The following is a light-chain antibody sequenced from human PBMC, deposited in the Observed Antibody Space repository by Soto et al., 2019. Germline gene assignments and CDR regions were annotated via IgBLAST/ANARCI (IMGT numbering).Light chain of an antibody. V-gene: IGKV1-5*03. CDR2: KAS. J-gene: IGKJ4*01. Sequence: DIQMTQSPSTLSAFVGDRVTITCRASQRTSGWLAWYQQKTGKAPKLLIYKASSLESGVPSRFSGSGSGTEFTLTISSLQPDDFATYYCQQYNSYLLTFGGGTKVDIK. CDR3: QQYNSYLLT. CDR1: QRTSGW.